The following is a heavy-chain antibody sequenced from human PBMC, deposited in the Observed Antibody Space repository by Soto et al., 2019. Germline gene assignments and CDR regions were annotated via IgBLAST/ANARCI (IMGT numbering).Heavy chain of an antibody. CDR3: AGPWGGYLDTPFDY. Sequence: GGSLRLSCAASGFTFSSYAMHWVRQAPGKGLEWVAVISSDGGNKYYADSVKGRFTISRDNSMNILYLQMNSLRAEDTAVYYCAGPWGGYLDTPFDYWGRGTLVTVSS. D-gene: IGHD3-3*01. J-gene: IGHJ4*02. V-gene: IGHV3-30-3*01. CDR2: ISSDGGNK. CDR1: GFTFSSYA.